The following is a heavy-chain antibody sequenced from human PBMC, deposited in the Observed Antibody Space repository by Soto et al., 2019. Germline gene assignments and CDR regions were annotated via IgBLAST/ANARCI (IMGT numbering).Heavy chain of an antibody. D-gene: IGHD6-13*01. Sequence: PSETLSLTCTVSGGSISSGGYYWSWIRQHPGKGLEWIGYIYYSGSTYYNPSLKSRVTISVDTSKNQFYLKLSSVTAAYTAVYYCARGAHYSSPFRWFDPWGQGTLVTVSS. CDR1: GGSISSGGYY. CDR3: ARGAHYSSPFRWFDP. V-gene: IGHV4-31*03. J-gene: IGHJ5*02. CDR2: IYYSGST.